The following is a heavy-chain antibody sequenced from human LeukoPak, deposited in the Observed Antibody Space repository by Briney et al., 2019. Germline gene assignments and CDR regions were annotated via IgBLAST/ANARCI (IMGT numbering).Heavy chain of an antibody. CDR2: ISWNSGSI. Sequence: GGSLRLSCAASGFTFDDYAMPWVRQAPGKGLEWVSGISWNSGSIGYADSVKGRFTISRDNAKTSLYLQMNSLRAEDTALYYCAKALRGPRLGAFDIWGQGTMVTVSS. V-gene: IGHV3-9*01. CDR1: GFTFDDYA. J-gene: IGHJ3*02. D-gene: IGHD3-10*01. CDR3: AKALRGPRLGAFDI.